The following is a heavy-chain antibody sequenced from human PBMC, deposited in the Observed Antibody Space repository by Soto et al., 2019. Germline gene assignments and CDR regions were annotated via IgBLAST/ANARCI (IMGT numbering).Heavy chain of an antibody. V-gene: IGHV3-23*01. CDR1: GFTFSDYA. CDR3: AKKLSRGGGITYYFDF. J-gene: IGHJ4*02. D-gene: IGHD3-3*01. Sequence: EVQLLESGGGLVQPGGSLRLSCEASGFTFSDYAMNWVRQAPGKGLEWVSGISGGGANIYYAPSVKGRFIISRDNSKNTVFLEMNSLRVDDTAVYYCAKKLSRGGGITYYFDFWGQGTLVTASS. CDR2: ISGGGANI.